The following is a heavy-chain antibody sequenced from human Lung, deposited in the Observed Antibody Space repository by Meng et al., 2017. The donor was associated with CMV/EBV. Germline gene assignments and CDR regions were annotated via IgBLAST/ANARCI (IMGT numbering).Heavy chain of an antibody. J-gene: IGHJ5*02. Sequence: GGSLRLSCAASGFTFSSYWMHWVRQAPGKGLVWVSRINSDGSSTSYADSVKGRFTISRDNAKNTLYLQMNSLRAEDTAVYYCARERFLSGYSGYDAGGWFDPWGQGTRVTGSS. CDR2: INSDGSST. V-gene: IGHV3-74*01. CDR3: ARERFLSGYSGYDAGGWFDP. D-gene: IGHD5-12*01. CDR1: GFTFSSYW.